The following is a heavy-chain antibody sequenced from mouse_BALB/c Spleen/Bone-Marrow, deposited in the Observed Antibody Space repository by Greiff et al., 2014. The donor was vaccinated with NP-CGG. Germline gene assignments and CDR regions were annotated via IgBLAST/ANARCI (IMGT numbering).Heavy chain of an antibody. CDR1: GFTFSDYY. J-gene: IGHJ4*01. Sequence: EVNVEESGGGLVKPGGSMKLSCAASGFTFSDYYMYWVRQTPEKRLEWVATISDGGSYTYYPDSVKGRFTISRDNAKNNLYLQMSSLKFKDTAMYYCARDRRITTATYAMDYWGQGTSVTVSS. V-gene: IGHV5-4*02. D-gene: IGHD1-2*01. CDR2: ISDGGSYT. CDR3: ARDRRITTATYAMDY.